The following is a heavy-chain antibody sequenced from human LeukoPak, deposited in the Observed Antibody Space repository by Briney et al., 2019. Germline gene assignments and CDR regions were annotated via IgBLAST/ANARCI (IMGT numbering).Heavy chain of an antibody. CDR1: VSTFTGNY. D-gene: IGHD6-13*01. J-gene: IGHJ4*02. Sequence: GASVKVSCKASVSTFTGNYMHWVRHAHGQGLEWMGWINPNSCGTNYAQKFQGRVSMTRDTSISTAYMELSRLRSDDTAVYYCARSYSSSWEYYFDYWGQGTLVTVSS. V-gene: IGHV1-2*02. CDR2: INPNSCGT. CDR3: ARSYSSSWEYYFDY.